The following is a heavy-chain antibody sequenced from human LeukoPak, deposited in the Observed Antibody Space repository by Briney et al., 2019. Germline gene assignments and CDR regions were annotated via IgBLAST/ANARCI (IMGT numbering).Heavy chain of an antibody. D-gene: IGHD3-22*01. CDR1: GGSISSSNYN. J-gene: IGHJ4*02. V-gene: IGHV4-39*07. Sequence: SETLSLTCTVSGGSISSSNYNWGWIRQPPGKGLEWIGSTYYRGSTYYNPSLKSRVTISVDTSKNQFSLKLTSVTAADTAVYYCARMGDSSGYYSNFDYWGQGTLVTVSS. CDR3: ARMGDSSGYYSNFDY. CDR2: TYYRGST.